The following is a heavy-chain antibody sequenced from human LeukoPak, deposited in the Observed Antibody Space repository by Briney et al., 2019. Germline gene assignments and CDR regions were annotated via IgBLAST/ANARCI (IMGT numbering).Heavy chain of an antibody. CDR1: GGTFNTYA. CDR3: ARFPVRGYTYGSVIHHMDV. V-gene: IGHV1-69*04. CDR2: IIPILGVA. Sequence: SVKVSCKASGGTFNTYAITWVRQAPGKGLEWMGRIIPILGVADSAQRFQGRVTITADRSTSTVYMELNSLRSEDTAIYYCARFPVRGYTYGSVIHHMDVWGQGTTVIVSS. D-gene: IGHD5-18*01. J-gene: IGHJ6*02.